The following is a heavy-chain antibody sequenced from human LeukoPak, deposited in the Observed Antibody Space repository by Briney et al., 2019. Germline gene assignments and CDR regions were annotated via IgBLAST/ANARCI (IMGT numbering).Heavy chain of an antibody. CDR2: GGWNRGAV. Sequence: SLSLSCAASGFTFDDYVMHWVRQATGKGLDWVSGGGWNRGAVGYADCVKGRFTISRDNAKNSLYLQMNSLRAEDTALYYCAKGLSKSSSASYYTDWGQGTLVTVSS. D-gene: IGHD2-2*02. V-gene: IGHV3-9*01. CDR3: AKGLSKSSSASYYTD. J-gene: IGHJ4*02. CDR1: GFTFDDYV.